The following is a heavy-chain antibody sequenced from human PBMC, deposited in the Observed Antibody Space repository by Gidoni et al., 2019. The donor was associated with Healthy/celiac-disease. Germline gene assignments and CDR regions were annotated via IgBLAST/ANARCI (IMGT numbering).Heavy chain of an antibody. V-gene: IGHV3-53*02. CDR1: GSTVSSNY. CDR2: IYSGGST. J-gene: IGHJ3*02. Sequence: EVQLVETGGGLIQPGGSLRLSCAASGSTVSSNYMSWVRQAPGKGLEGVSVIYSGGSTYYADSVKGRFTISRDNSKNTLYLQRNSLRAEDTAVYYCARAKRTGDAFDIWGQGTMVTVSS. CDR3: ARAKRTGDAFDI.